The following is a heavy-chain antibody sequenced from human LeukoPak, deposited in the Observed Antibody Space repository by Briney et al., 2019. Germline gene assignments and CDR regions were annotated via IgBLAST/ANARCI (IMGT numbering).Heavy chain of an antibody. Sequence: PGGSLRLSCAASGFTSSAYSMNWVRQAPGKGLEWVSYISASSGTIYYADSVKGRFTISRDNAKNSLYLQMNSLRGDDTAVYYCAKDGASEWVAARHFDNWGQGTLVTVSS. CDR3: AKDGASEWVAARHFDN. CDR2: ISASSGTI. D-gene: IGHD6-6*01. J-gene: IGHJ4*02. V-gene: IGHV3-48*01. CDR1: GFTSSAYS.